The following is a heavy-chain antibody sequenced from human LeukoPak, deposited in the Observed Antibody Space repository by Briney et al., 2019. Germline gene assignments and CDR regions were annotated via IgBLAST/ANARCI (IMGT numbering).Heavy chain of an antibody. J-gene: IGHJ6*03. D-gene: IGHD6-6*01. V-gene: IGHV3-48*01. CDR2: ISSSSAAI. CDR3: ARDRHVPGLYYYYMDV. CDR1: GFSLSAYN. Sequence: GGSLRLSCEGSGFSLSAYNMNWVRQAPGKGLESVSYISSSSAAIFYADSVKGRFTISRDNAKNSLYLQMNSLRPEDTAVYFCARDRHVPGLYYYYMDVWGKGTTATVSS.